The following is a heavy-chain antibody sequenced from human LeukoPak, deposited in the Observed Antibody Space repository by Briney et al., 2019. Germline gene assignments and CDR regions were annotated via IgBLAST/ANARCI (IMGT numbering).Heavy chain of an antibody. CDR1: GFTFSSYS. CDR2: ISSSSSYI. J-gene: IGHJ6*02. Sequence: GGSLRLSCAASGFTFSSYSMNWVRQAPGKGLEWVSSISSSSSYIYYADSVKGRFTISSDNAKNSLYLQMNSLRAEDTAVYYCARESGNFYYYYGMDVWGQGTTVTVSS. D-gene: IGHD4-23*01. CDR3: ARESGNFYYYYGMDV. V-gene: IGHV3-21*01.